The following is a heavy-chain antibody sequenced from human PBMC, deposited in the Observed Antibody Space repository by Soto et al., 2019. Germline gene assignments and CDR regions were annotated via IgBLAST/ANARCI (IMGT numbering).Heavy chain of an antibody. CDR3: ASGSAPVVVVPAAFDY. J-gene: IGHJ4*02. V-gene: IGHV1-46*01. D-gene: IGHD2-2*01. Sequence: VKVSCKASGYTFTSYYMHWVRQAPGQGLEWMGRINPIGGSTNYAQKFQGRVTITTDKSTSTAYMELSSRRSEDTAVYYCASGSAPVVVVPAAFDYWGQGTLVTVSS. CDR2: INPIGGST. CDR1: GYTFTSYY.